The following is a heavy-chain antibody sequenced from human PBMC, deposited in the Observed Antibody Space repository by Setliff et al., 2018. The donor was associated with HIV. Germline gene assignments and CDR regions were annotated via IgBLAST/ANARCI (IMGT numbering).Heavy chain of an antibody. J-gene: IGHJ5*02. CDR1: GYTFSSYD. D-gene: IGHD7-27*01. Sequence: ASVKVSCKASGYTFSSYDINWVRRASGQGLEWMGWINPNTGDTGYAQKFQGRVTVTRNSSISTAYMELSSLRPEDTAVYYCTRNTWGWFDPWGQGTLVTVS. V-gene: IGHV1-8*02. CDR3: TRNTWGWFDP. CDR2: INPNTGDT.